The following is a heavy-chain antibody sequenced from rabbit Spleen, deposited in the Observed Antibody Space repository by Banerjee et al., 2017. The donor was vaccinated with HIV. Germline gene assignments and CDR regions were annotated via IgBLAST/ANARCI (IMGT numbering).Heavy chain of an antibody. CDR1: GFSFSSSDY. CDR3: ARGGYGGHIYSMGL. V-gene: IGHV1S40*01. Sequence: QSLEESGGDLVKPGGTLTLTCTASGFSFSSSDYMCWVRQAPGKGLEWISCIAGGSSGFTYSATWAKGRFTISKTSSTTVTLQMTSLTDADTATYFCARGGYGGHIYSMGLWGQGTLVTVS. CDR2: IAGGSSGFT. D-gene: IGHD4-2*01. J-gene: IGHJ4*01.